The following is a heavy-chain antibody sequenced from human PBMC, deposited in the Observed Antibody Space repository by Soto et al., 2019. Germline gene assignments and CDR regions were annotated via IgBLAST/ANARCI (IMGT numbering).Heavy chain of an antibody. D-gene: IGHD3-22*01. Sequence: EVQLLESGGNLVQPGGSLRLSCAASGFTFNSYALSWVRQAPGKGLEWVSSISGSGGTPYYTDSVKSRFTISRHNSKNTLYLQINRLTAADTAVYYCAKQIKGITMIVVVDSWGQGILVNVSS. CDR3: AKQIKGITMIVVVDS. V-gene: IGHV3-23*01. J-gene: IGHJ4*02. CDR1: GFTFNSYA. CDR2: ISGSGGTP.